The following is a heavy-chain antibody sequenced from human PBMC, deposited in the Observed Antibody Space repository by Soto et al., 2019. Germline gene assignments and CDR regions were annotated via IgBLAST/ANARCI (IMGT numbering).Heavy chain of an antibody. Sequence: XGSLRLSCSASGFTFSSYAMHWVRQAPGKGLEWVAVISYDGSNKYYADSVKGRFTISRDNSKNTLYLQMKSLRAEDTAVYYCARDRGLGRDDAFDIWGQGTMVTVSS. CDR2: ISYDGSNK. J-gene: IGHJ3*02. CDR1: GFTFSSYA. D-gene: IGHD3-16*01. CDR3: ARDRGLGRDDAFDI. V-gene: IGHV3-30-3*01.